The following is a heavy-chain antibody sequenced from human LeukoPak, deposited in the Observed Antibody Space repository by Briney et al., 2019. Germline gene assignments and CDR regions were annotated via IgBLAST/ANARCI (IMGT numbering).Heavy chain of an antibody. Sequence: PGGSLRLSCAASGFTFSSYAMHWVRQAPGKGLEWVAVISYDGSNKYYADSVKGRFTISRDNSKNTLYLQMNSLRGEDTAVYYCAKKSQKNYFDYWGQGTLVTVSS. CDR2: ISYDGSNK. CDR1: GFTFSSYA. CDR3: AKKSQKNYFDY. V-gene: IGHV3-30*04. J-gene: IGHJ4*02.